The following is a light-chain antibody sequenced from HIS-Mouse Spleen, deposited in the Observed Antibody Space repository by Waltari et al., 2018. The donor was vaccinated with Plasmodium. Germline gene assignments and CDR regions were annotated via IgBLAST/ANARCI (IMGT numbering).Light chain of an antibody. CDR1: QSISSY. J-gene: IGKJ4*01. Sequence: DIQMTQSPSSLSASLGDRVTITCRARQSISSYLNWYQQKPGKAPKLLIYAASRLQSGVPSRFSGSGSGTDFTLTISSLQPEDFATYYCQQSYSTPPTFGGGTKVEIK. CDR2: AAS. V-gene: IGKV1-39*01. CDR3: QQSYSTPPT.